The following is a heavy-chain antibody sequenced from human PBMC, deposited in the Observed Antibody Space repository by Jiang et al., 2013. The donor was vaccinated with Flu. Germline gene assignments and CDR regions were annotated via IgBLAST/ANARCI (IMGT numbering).Heavy chain of an antibody. V-gene: IGHV4-38-2*02. CDR3: ARDAGPLYYSDTSGYYAIDY. CDR1: YFSITSGYY. CDR2: IYHTGNT. Sequence: GPGLVKPSETLSLTCAVSYFSITSGYYWGWFRQSPGKGLEWIGSIYHTGNTYYNPSLKSRASISVDTSKNNFSLNLNSVTAADTAVYYCARDAGPLYYSDTSGYYAIDYWGQGTLVTVSS. J-gene: IGHJ4*02. D-gene: IGHD3-22*01.